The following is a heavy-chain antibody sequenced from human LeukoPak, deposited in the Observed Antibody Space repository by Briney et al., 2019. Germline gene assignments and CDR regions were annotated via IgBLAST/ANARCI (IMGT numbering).Heavy chain of an antibody. J-gene: IGHJ4*02. CDR2: INPSPGST. V-gene: IGHV1-46*01. D-gene: IGHD3-22*01. CDR3: ARVSGMIVAVIDHRHDY. Sequence: GASVKVSCKASGYTFTSNSMHWVRQAPGQGLEWMGMINPSPGSTIYAQKFRGRVTMTRDTSTSTVYMELRSLRSDDTAVYYCARVSGMIVAVIDHRHDYWGQGTLVTVSS. CDR1: GYTFTSNS.